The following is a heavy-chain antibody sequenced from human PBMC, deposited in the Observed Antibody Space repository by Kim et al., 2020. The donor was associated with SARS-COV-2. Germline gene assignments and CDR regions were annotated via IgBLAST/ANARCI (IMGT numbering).Heavy chain of an antibody. J-gene: IGHJ6*02. D-gene: IGHD2-15*01. CDR3: AKDGCRVVVAATCGMDV. CDR1: GFTFSSYA. V-gene: IGHV3-23*01. CDR2: ISGSGGST. Sequence: WGSLRLSCAASGFTFSSYAMSWVRQAPGKGLEWVSAISGSGGSTYYADSVKGRFTISRDNSKNTLYLQMNSLRAEDTAVYYCAKDGCRVVVAATCGMDVWGQGTTVTVSS.